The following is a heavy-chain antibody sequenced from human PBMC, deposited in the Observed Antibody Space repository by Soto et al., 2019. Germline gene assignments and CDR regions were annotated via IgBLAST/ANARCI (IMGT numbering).Heavy chain of an antibody. Sequence: QITLKESGPTLVKPTQTLMLTCTFSGFSLSTSGVGVGWIRQPPGKALEWLASVYWDDDKRYSPSLESRLTTTTNTSNTQVALTLTNLDPVDTAPYYCPHFSYYGSGSYTSWGQGTLVTVSS. CDR1: GFSLSTSGVG. CDR2: VYWDDDK. V-gene: IGHV2-5*02. CDR3: PHFSYYGSGSYTS. D-gene: IGHD3-10*01. J-gene: IGHJ5*02.